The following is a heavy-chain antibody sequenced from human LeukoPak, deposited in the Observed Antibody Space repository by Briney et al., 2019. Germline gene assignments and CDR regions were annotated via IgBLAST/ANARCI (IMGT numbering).Heavy chain of an antibody. Sequence: GRSLRLSRSAAGVTFVSYAMHLGRQAPGRGPENVSAISSNGGSTYYADSVKGRFTISRDNSKNTLYLQMSSLRAEDTAVYYCVKDRGPIAVALFDYWGQGTLVTVSS. CDR3: VKDRGPIAVALFDY. V-gene: IGHV3-64D*06. CDR1: GVTFVSYA. D-gene: IGHD6-19*01. CDR2: ISSNGGST. J-gene: IGHJ4*02.